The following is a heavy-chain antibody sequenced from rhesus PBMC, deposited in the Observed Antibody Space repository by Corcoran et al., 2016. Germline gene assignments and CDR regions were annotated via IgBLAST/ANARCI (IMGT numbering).Heavy chain of an antibody. CDR3: ARVSGYSGYSFDY. CDR2: IYGRGSST. J-gene: IGHJ4*01. CDR1: GGSISSSY. D-gene: IGHD5-30*01. V-gene: IGHV4-169*01. Sequence: QLQLQASGPGLVKPSETLSVTCAVSGGSISSSYLSWIRQAPGTGMEWIGYIYGRGSSTNYNPSLKSRVTLSVDTSKNQLSLKLSSVTTADTAVYYCARVSGYSGYSFDYWGQGVLVTVSS.